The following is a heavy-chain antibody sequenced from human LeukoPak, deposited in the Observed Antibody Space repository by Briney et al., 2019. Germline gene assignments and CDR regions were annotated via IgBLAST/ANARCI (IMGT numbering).Heavy chain of an antibody. CDR1: GGSFSGYY. CDR3: ASLPTQLWFSSYYYYGMDV. CDR2: INHSGST. V-gene: IGHV4-34*01. Sequence: SETLSLTCAVYGGSFSGYYWSWIRQPPGKGLEWIGEINHSGSTNYNPSLKSRVTISVDTSKNQFSLKLSSVTAADTAVYYCASLPTQLWFSSYYYYGMDVWGQGTTVTVSS. D-gene: IGHD5-18*01. J-gene: IGHJ6*02.